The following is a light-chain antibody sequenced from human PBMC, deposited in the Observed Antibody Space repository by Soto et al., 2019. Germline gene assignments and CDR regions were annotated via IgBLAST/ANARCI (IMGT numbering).Light chain of an antibody. J-gene: IGLJ2*01. Sequence: QSVLTQPPSASGTPGQSVTISCSGSNSNIGSNTANWYQQLPGTAPKLLIYSNDQRPSGVPDRFSGSKSGTSASLAISGLQSEDEADYYCAAWDDSLNGLVVFGGGTKLTVL. CDR1: NSNIGSNT. V-gene: IGLV1-44*01. CDR2: SND. CDR3: AAWDDSLNGLVV.